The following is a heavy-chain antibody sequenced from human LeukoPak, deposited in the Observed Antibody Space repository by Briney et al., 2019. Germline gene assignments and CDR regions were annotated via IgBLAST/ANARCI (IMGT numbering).Heavy chain of an antibody. Sequence: PGGSLRLSCAASGFTFSSYSMNWVRQAPGKGLEWVSSISSSSSYIYYADSVKGRFTISRDNAKNSLYLQMNSLRAGDTAVYYCARGELWFGEFHNYFDYWGQGTLVTVSS. J-gene: IGHJ4*02. CDR3: ARGELWFGEFHNYFDY. V-gene: IGHV3-21*01. CDR2: ISSSSSYI. CDR1: GFTFSSYS. D-gene: IGHD3-10*01.